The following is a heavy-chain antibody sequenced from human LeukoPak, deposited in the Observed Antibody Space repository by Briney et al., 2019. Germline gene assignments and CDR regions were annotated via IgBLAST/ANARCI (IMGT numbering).Heavy chain of an antibody. D-gene: IGHD5-12*01. Sequence: GGSLRLSCAASGFTFSSYSLNWVRQAPGRGLEWVSSISSRSTYIYYADSVKGRFTISRDNAKNSLFLQMSRLRAEDTAVYYCARAEDIGDNDSFDIWGQGTMVTVSS. J-gene: IGHJ3*02. V-gene: IGHV3-21*01. CDR3: ARAEDIGDNDSFDI. CDR2: ISSRSTYI. CDR1: GFTFSSYS.